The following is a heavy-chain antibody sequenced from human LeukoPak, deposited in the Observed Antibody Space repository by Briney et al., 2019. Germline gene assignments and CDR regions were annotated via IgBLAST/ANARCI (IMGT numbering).Heavy chain of an antibody. CDR1: RFTFNRYA. CDR2: ISGSGGGT. Sequence: GGSLRLSCTASRFTFNRYAMSWVRQAPGTGLEWVSSISGSGGGTFYASSVRGRFTISRDNSKDTVFLQMNGLRAEDTAIYYCAKWDENFYYMDVWGQGTTVTVSS. D-gene: IGHD1-26*01. J-gene: IGHJ6*03. CDR3: AKWDENFYYMDV. V-gene: IGHV3-23*01.